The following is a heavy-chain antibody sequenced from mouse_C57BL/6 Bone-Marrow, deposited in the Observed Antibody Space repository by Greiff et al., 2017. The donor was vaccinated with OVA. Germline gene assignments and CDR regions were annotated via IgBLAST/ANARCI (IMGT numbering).Heavy chain of an antibody. CDR3: ARRGDYGNQGY. V-gene: IGHV1-26*01. CDR1: GYTFTDYY. J-gene: IGHJ2*01. CDR2: INPNNGGT. Sequence: VQLQQSGPELVKPGASVKISCKASGYTFTDYYMNWVKQSHGKSLEWIGDINPNNGGTSYNQKFKGKATLTVDKSSSTAYMELRSLTSEDSAVYYCARRGDYGNQGYWGQGTTLTVSS. D-gene: IGHD2-1*01.